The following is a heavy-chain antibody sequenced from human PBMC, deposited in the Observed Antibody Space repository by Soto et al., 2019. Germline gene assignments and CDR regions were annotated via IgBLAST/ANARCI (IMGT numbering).Heavy chain of an antibody. CDR3: ARELYDNGPSGLDV. Sequence: ASVKVSCKASGYTFTDSYIHWVRQAPGKGLEWMGWISPSSGATPYAQKFQGWVTVTRDTSTSTVYLDVSRLKSDGSAVYYCARELYDNGPSGLDVWGQGPTVTVSS. J-gene: IGHJ6*02. CDR1: GYTFTDSY. D-gene: IGHD3-22*01. V-gene: IGHV1-2*04. CDR2: ISPSSGAT.